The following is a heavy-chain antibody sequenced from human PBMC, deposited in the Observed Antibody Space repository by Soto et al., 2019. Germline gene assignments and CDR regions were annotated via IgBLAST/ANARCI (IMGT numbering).Heavy chain of an antibody. D-gene: IGHD6-13*01. Sequence: SQTLSLTCAISGDSVSSNSAAWNWIRQSPSRGLEWLGRTYYRSKWYNDYAVSVKSRITINSDTSKNQFSLQLNSVTPEDTAVYYCARDLLSAAAEQGNWFDPWGQGTLVTVSS. J-gene: IGHJ5*02. CDR3: ARDLLSAAAEQGNWFDP. V-gene: IGHV6-1*01. CDR1: GDSVSSNSAA. CDR2: TYYRSKWYN.